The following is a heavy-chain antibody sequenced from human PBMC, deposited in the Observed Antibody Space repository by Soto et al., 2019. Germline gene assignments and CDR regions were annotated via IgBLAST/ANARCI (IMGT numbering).Heavy chain of an antibody. Sequence: EVRLVESGGGLVSPGGSLRLSCAASGFAFSSYGLNWVRQAPGRGLEWISYISDSGSSIYYVDTVKGRFTASRDNAKNSVYLQMNSLRAEDTAVYYCARDLGPDYSRGYWGQGTLLTVSS. D-gene: IGHD4-4*01. CDR3: ARDLGPDYSRGY. CDR2: ISDSGSSI. CDR1: GFAFSSYG. V-gene: IGHV3-48*03. J-gene: IGHJ4*02.